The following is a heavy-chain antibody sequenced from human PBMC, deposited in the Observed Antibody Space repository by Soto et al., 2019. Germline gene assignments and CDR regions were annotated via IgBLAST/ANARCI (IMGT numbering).Heavy chain of an antibody. CDR2: IIPIFGIA. Sequence: ASVKVSCKASGGTFSSYAISWVRQAPGQGLEWMGGIIPIFGIANYAQKFQGRVTITADKSTSTAYMELSSLRSEDTAVYYWARGGPDSSGYYNWFDPWGQGTLVTVSS. CDR1: GGTFSSYA. D-gene: IGHD3-22*01. J-gene: IGHJ5*02. V-gene: IGHV1-69*10. CDR3: ARGGPDSSGYYNWFDP.